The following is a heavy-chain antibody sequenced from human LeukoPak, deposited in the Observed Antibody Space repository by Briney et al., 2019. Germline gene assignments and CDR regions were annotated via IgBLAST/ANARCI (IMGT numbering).Heavy chain of an antibody. CDR1: GGSFSGHY. J-gene: IGHJ4*02. CDR2: INHSGST. Sequence: PSETLSLTCAVYGGSFSGHYWSWIRQPPGKGLEWIGEINHSGSTNYKSSLKGRVTISVDTSKDQFSLKLSSVTAADTAVYYCARAPASAGTIDYWGQGTLVTVSS. D-gene: IGHD6-13*01. V-gene: IGHV4-34*01. CDR3: ARAPASAGTIDY.